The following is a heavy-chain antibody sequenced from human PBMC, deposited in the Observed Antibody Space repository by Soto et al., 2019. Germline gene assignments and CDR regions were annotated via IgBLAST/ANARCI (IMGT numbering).Heavy chain of an antibody. Sequence: KASVTLPRTCTVSAGPICSNIHYRGWIRQTPGKGLEWIGSIFHSGSTKYSASLKIRVTISVDTSKDQFSLRLSSVTAADTAVYFGARLCTENCNIDYWGHGTLFAVSS. D-gene: IGHD2-8*02. J-gene: IGHJ4*01. V-gene: IGHV4-39*01. CDR1: AGPICSNIHY. CDR3: ARLCTENCNIDY. CDR2: IFHSGST.